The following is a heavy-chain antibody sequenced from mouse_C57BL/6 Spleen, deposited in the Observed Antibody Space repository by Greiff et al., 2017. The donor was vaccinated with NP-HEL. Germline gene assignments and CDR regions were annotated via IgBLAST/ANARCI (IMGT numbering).Heavy chain of an antibody. CDR2: IDPSDSYT. V-gene: IGHV1-59*01. CDR3: ARVGYYGSSSWFAD. J-gene: IGHJ3*01. CDR1: GYTFTSYW. Sequence: QVQLQQPGAELVRPGTSVKLSCKASGYTFTSYWMHWVKQRPGQGLEWIGVIDPSDSYTNYNQKFKGKATLTVDTSSSTAYMQLSSLTSEDSAVYYCARVGYYGSSSWFADWGQGTLVTVSA. D-gene: IGHD1-1*01.